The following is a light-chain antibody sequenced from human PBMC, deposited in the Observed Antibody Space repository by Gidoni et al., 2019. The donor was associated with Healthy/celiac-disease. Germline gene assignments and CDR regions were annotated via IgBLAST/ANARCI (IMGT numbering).Light chain of an antibody. CDR2: GKN. J-gene: IGLJ2*01. CDR3: NSRDSSGNHLGV. CDR1: SLRSYY. V-gene: IGLV3-19*01. Sequence: SSELTQDPAVSVALGQTVRITCPGDSLRSYYASWYQQKPGQAPVLVICGKNNRPSGIPDRFSGSSSGNTASLTITGAQAEDEADYYCNSRDSSGNHLGVFGGGTKLTVL.